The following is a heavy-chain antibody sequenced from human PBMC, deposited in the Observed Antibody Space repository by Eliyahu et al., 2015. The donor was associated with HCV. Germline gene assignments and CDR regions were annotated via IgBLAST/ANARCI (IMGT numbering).Heavy chain of an antibody. CDR3: ARDFSGSLDY. CDR1: GYSFTDYR. CDR2: ITPSSGDT. Sequence: QVQLVQSGSEVEKPGASVKVSCKASGYSFTDYRIDWVRQAPGRGLEGMGWITPSSGDTHYTQNFQGRVTMTRDTSISTAYMELSRLTSDDTAVYYCARDFSGSLDYWGQGSLVTVSS. J-gene: IGHJ4*02. D-gene: IGHD1-26*01. V-gene: IGHV1-2*02.